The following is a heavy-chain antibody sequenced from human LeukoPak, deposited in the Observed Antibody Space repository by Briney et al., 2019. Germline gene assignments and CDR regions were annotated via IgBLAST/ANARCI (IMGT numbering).Heavy chain of an antibody. CDR1: GGTFSSYA. V-gene: IGHV1-69*05. CDR3: ASPPGYCSSTSCNGAFDI. CDR2: IIPIFGTA. J-gene: IGHJ3*02. Sequence: SVKVSCKPSGGTFSSYAISWVRQAPGQGREWMGGIIPIFGTANYAQKYQGRVTITTDESTSTAYMELNSLRSEDTAVYYCASPPGYCSSTSCNGAFDIWGQGTMVTVSS. D-gene: IGHD2-2*01.